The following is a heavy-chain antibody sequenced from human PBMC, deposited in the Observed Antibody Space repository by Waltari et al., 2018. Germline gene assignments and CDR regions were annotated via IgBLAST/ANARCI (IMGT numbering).Heavy chain of an antibody. J-gene: IGHJ5*02. CDR3: ARGESGVPPNWFDP. CDR1: GGTFSSYA. V-gene: IGHV1-69*13. D-gene: IGHD2-2*01. CDR2: IIPSLGTA. Sequence: QVQLVQSGAEVKKPGSSVKVSCKASGGTFSSYAISWVRQAPGQGLEWMGRIIPSLGTANYAQKFQGRVTITADKSTSTAYMELSSLRSEDTAVYYCARGESGVPPNWFDPWGQGTLVTVSS.